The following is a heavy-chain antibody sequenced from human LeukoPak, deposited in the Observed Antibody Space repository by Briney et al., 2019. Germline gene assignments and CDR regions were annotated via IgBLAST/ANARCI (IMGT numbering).Heavy chain of an antibody. CDR3: ARRYQLLSPLGY. Sequence: SETLSLTCTVSGGSISSYYWSWIRQPPGKGLEWTGEINHSGSTNYNPSLKSRVTISVDTSKNQFSLKLSSVTAADTAVYYCARRYQLLSPLGYWGQGTLVTVSS. J-gene: IGHJ4*02. V-gene: IGHV4-34*01. CDR2: INHSGST. CDR1: GGSISSYY. D-gene: IGHD2-2*01.